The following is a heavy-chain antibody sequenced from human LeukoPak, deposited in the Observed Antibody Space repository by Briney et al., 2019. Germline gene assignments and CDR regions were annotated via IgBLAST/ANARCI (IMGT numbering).Heavy chain of an antibody. J-gene: IGHJ4*02. V-gene: IGHV3-9*03. CDR3: AKGGCSSIKCYTNY. D-gene: IGHD2-2*02. CDR2: ISWNSDNI. Sequence: GGSLRLSCAASGFTIDDYGMHWVRQAPGKGLEWVSSISWNSDNIDYADSVKGRFTISRDNAKNSLYLQMNSLRIEDMAFYYCAKGGCSSIKCYTNYWGQGTLVTVSS. CDR1: GFTIDDYG.